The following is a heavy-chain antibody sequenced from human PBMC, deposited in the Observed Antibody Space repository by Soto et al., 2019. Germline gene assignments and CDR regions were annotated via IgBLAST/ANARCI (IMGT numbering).Heavy chain of an antibody. J-gene: IGHJ6*02. V-gene: IGHV1-69*01. CDR2: IIPIFGTA. CDR1: GGTFRSYA. Sequence: QVQLVQSGAEVKKPESSVKVSCKASGGTFRSYAISWVRQAPGQGLEWMGGIIPIFGTAKYAQKFQGRVTITADESTSTAYMELSSLRSGDTAVYYCARDWAPDYCDYGMDVWGQVTTVTVSS. CDR3: ARDWAPDYCDYGMDV. D-gene: IGHD4-17*01.